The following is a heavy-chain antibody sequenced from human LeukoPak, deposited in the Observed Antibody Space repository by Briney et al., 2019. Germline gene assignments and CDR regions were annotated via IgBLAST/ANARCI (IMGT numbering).Heavy chain of an antibody. CDR1: GGSFSGYC. D-gene: IGHD2-2*02. J-gene: IGHJ6*02. CDR3: ARGTYCSSTSCYTRYYYYYGMDV. Sequence: SETLSLTCAVYGGSFSGYCWSWIRQPPGKGLEWIGEINHSGSTNYNPSLKSRVTISVDTSKSQFSLKLSSVTAADTAVYYCARGTYCSSTSCYTRYYYYYGMDVWGQGTTVTVSS. V-gene: IGHV4-34*01. CDR2: INHSGST.